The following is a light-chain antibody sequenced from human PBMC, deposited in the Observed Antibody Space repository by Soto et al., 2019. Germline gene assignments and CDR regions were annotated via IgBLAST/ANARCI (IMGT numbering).Light chain of an antibody. Sequence: DIQMTQSPSSLSASVGDRVIITCRASQSITSYLNWYQQKPGKVPKLLIYAASSLQSGVPSRFSGSGSGTDFTLTISSLQPEDFATYYCQQSYSLPLTFGGGTKVEIK. V-gene: IGKV1-39*01. J-gene: IGKJ4*01. CDR1: QSITSY. CDR3: QQSYSLPLT. CDR2: AAS.